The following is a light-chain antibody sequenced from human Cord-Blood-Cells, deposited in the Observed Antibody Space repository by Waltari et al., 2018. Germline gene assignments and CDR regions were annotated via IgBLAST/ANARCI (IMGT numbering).Light chain of an antibody. Sequence: EIVLTQSPGTLSLSPGERVTLSCRASQSVSSSYLAWYQKKPGQAPRLLIYGSSSRATGIPDRFSGSGSGTDFTLTISRLEPEDFAVYYCQQYGSSPPLTFGGGTKVEIK. CDR3: QQYGSSPPLT. CDR1: QSVSSSY. V-gene: IGKV3-20*01. J-gene: IGKJ4*01. CDR2: GSS.